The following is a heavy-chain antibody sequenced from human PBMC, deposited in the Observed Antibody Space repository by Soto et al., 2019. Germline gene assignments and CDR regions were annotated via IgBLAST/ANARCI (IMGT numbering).Heavy chain of an antibody. CDR3: ARDSGYAEN. J-gene: IGHJ4*02. CDR2: INAGNGDT. CDR1: GYTFTN. V-gene: IGHV1-3*01. D-gene: IGHD5-12*01. Sequence: QVQLVQSGAEVNRPGASVKVSCKASGYTFTNIHLERQAPGQRLVCMGWINAGNGDTKYSQKFQDRVTITRDTTANTAYLELSRLRSEYTALYYCARDSGYAENWGQGTLVTLSS.